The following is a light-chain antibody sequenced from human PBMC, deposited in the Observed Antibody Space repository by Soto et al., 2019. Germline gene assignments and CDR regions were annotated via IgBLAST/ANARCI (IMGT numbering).Light chain of an antibody. CDR1: QGISRR. J-gene: IGKJ1*01. CDR3: QQANSFPWT. V-gene: IGKV1-12*01. Sequence: DIQMTQSPSSVSASVGDRCAITSLSSQGISRRLAWYQQKPGKAPKLLIYAASSLQSGVPSRFSGSGSGTDFTLTISTLQPEDSATYYCQQANSFPWTFGQGTKVDIK. CDR2: AAS.